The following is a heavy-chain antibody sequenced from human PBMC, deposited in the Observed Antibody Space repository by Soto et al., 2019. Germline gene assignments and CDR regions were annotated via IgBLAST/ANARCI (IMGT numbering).Heavy chain of an antibody. CDR3: ARESRFLEWLSLNWFDP. D-gene: IGHD3-3*01. CDR1: GFSLSDYT. Sequence: GSLRLSCAGSGFSLSDYTINWVRQAPGRGLEWVSNIQRFGSYSWQIDSVQGRFTISRDNAKNSVYLQMNSLRDEDTAVYYCARESRFLEWLSLNWFDPWGQGTLVTVSS. CDR2: IQRFGSYS. J-gene: IGHJ5*02. V-gene: IGHV3-21*01.